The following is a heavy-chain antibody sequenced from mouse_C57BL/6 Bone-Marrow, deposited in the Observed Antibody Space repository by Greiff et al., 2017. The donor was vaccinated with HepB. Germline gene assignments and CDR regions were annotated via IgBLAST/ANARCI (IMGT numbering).Heavy chain of an antibody. J-gene: IGHJ2*01. Sequence: QVQLQQPGAELVMPGASVKLSCKASGYTFTSYWMHWVKQRPGQGLEWIGEIDPSDSYTNYNQKFKGKSTLTVDKSSSTAYMELARLTSEDSAVYYCARLRYDYYYGSLYYFDYWGQGTTLTVSS. CDR2: IDPSDSYT. D-gene: IGHD1-1*01. CDR3: ARLRYDYYYGSLYYFDY. V-gene: IGHV1-69*01. CDR1: GYTFTSYW.